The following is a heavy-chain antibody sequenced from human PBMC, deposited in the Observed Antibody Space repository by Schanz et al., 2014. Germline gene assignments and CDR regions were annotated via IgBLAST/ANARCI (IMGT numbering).Heavy chain of an antibody. J-gene: IGHJ4*02. V-gene: IGHV3-30*02. Sequence: QVQLVESGGGVVQPGGSLRLSCAASGFTFSSYGMHWVRQAPGKGLEWVTFIRFDGSDKYYADSVKGRFTVSRDNSKNTVYLQMNSLRAEDTAVYYCAKEESPPSLVDYWGQGTLVTVSS. CDR2: IRFDGSDK. CDR3: AKEESPPSLVDY. CDR1: GFTFSSYG.